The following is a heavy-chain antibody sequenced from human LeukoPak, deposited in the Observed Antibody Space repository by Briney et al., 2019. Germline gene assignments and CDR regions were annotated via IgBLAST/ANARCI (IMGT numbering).Heavy chain of an antibody. D-gene: IGHD5-18*01. CDR1: GFTFSSYG. Sequence: GGSLRLSCAASGFTFSSYGMHWVRQAPGKGLEWVAVISYDGSSKYYADSVKSRFTISRDNSKNTLYLQMNILRAEDTAVYYCAKDTDTAMVNNYFDYWGQGTLVTVSS. CDR3: AKDTDTAMVNNYFDY. V-gene: IGHV3-30*18. CDR2: ISYDGSSK. J-gene: IGHJ4*02.